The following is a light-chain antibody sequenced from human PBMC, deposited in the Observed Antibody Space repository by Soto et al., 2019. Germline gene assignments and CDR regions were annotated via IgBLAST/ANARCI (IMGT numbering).Light chain of an antibody. V-gene: IGKV3-20*01. J-gene: IGKJ5*01. CDR3: QQYENSPIT. CDR2: GAS. Sequence: EIVLTQSPGTLSLSPGERATLSCRASQSVSSNYLAWYQQKPGQAPRLLIYGASSRATGIPDRFSGSGSVTDFTLTISRLEPEDFAVYYCQQYENSPITFGQGTRLEIK. CDR1: QSVSSNY.